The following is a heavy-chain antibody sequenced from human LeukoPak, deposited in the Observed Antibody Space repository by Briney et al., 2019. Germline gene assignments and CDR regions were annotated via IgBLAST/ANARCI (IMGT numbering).Heavy chain of an antibody. D-gene: IGHD3-10*01. J-gene: IGHJ5*02. V-gene: IGHV4-34*01. CDR3: ARERNVLLWFGELSRYFGELGWFDP. CDR1: GGSFSGYY. CDR2: INHSGST. Sequence: SETLSLTCAVYGGSFSGYYWSWIRQPPGKGLEWIGEINHSGSTNYNPSLKSRVTISVDTSKNQFSLKLSSVTAADTAVYYCARERNVLLWFGELSRYFGELGWFDPWGQGTLVTVSS.